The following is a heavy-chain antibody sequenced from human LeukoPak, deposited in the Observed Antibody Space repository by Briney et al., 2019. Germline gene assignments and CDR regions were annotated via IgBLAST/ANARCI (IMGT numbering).Heavy chain of an antibody. J-gene: IGHJ5*02. CDR2: IYYSGST. D-gene: IGHD2-2*01. CDR1: GGSISSSSYY. V-gene: IGHV4-39*01. Sequence: PSETLSLTCTVSGGSISSSSYYWGWIRQPPGKGLEWIGGIYYSGSTYYNPSLKSRVTISVDTSKNQFSLKLSSVTAADTAVYYCARLSVVPAANNWFDPWGQGTLVTVSS. CDR3: ARLSVVPAANNWFDP.